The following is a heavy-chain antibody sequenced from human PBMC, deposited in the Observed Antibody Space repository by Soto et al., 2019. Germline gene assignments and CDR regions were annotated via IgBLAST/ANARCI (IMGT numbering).Heavy chain of an antibody. CDR3: AAGGRDGYIK. CDR2: IIPALGTR. J-gene: IGHJ4*02. CDR1: RDTFDSYA. Sequence: SVKVSCKTSRDTFDSYAITWVRQAPGQGLEWMGGIIPALGTRKYAQKFQGRVAMTADESTSTAYLELSSLRSEDRAVYYCAAGGRDGYIKWGQGTQVTVSS. V-gene: IGHV1-69*13. D-gene: IGHD6-25*01.